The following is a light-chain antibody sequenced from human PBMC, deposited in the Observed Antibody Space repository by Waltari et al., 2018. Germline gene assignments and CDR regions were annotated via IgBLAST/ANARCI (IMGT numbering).Light chain of an antibody. CDR2: GNN. J-gene: IGLJ3*02. CDR1: SSNIGAGYH. V-gene: IGLV1-40*01. CDR3: QSYDSNLSGFWV. Sequence: QSVLTQPPSVSGAPGQRVTISCTGGSSNIGAGYHVPWYQLLPGTTPKLLIYGNNNRPSGVPDRFSGSKSGTSASLAITGLQPEDEADYYCQSYDSNLSGFWVFGGGTKLTVL.